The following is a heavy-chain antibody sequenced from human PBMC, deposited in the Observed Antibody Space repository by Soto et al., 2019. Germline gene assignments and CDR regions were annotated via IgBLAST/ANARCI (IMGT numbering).Heavy chain of an antibody. CDR1: GYPFRSYG. D-gene: IGHD1-26*01. CDR2: TSAYNGNT. V-gene: IGHV1-18*01. J-gene: IGHJ6*02. CDR3: ARDLSVGRAVYYYGMDV. Sequence: APGKVSCKASGYPFRSYGISWEHQAPGQGLEVMSWTSAYNGNTNNPQKLQGRGTMTTDTATRTASLALRSLRSDATAVYYCARDLSVGRAVYYYGMDVWGQGTTFTVSS.